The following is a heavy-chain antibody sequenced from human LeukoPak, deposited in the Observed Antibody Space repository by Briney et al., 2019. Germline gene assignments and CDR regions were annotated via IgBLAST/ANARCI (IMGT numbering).Heavy chain of an antibody. J-gene: IGHJ4*02. Sequence: SETLALTCTVSGGYTNSYYWSWIRQPPGKGLEGIGYTYYSGSTNYNPSLKSRLTISVDTSKNQFSLNPSSVTAADTAVYYCASTEILVTDKVTDYFDYWGQGTLVTVSS. CDR3: ASTEILVTDKVTDYFDY. V-gene: IGHV4-59*01. CDR2: TYYSGST. CDR1: GGYTNSYY. D-gene: IGHD5-18*01.